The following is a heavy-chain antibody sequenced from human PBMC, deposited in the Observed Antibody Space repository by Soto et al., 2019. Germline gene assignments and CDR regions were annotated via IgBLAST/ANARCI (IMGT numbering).Heavy chain of an antibody. CDR1: GFTFSNYA. Sequence: PGGSLRLSCAASGFTFSNYAMTWVRQGPGKGLEWVSAIGTAGDTYYPGSVKGRFTISRENAKNSLYLQMNSLRAEDTAVYYCARAHPYYYDSSGYYAKESYYYYGMDVWGQGTTVTVSS. D-gene: IGHD3-22*01. J-gene: IGHJ6*02. CDR3: ARAHPYYYDSSGYYAKESYYYYGMDV. V-gene: IGHV3-13*01. CDR2: IGTAGDT.